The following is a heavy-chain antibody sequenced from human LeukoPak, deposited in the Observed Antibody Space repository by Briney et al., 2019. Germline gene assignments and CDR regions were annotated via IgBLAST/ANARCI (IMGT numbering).Heavy chain of an antibody. V-gene: IGHV1-69*13. CDR1: GGTFSSYA. CDR2: IIPIFGTA. Sequence: ASVKVSCKASGGTFSSYAISWVRQAPGQGLEWMGGIIPIFGTANYAQKFQGRATITADESTSTAYMELSSLRSEDTAVYYCASRVEMATTGPDFDYWGQGTLVTVSS. D-gene: IGHD5-24*01. J-gene: IGHJ4*02. CDR3: ASRVEMATTGPDFDY.